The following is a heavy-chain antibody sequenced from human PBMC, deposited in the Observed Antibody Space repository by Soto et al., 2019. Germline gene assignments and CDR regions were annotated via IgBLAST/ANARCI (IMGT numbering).Heavy chain of an antibody. V-gene: IGHV3-48*02. CDR3: ASEYDFWSGYDYYYGMDV. J-gene: IGHJ6*02. D-gene: IGHD3-3*01. CDR1: GFTFSSYS. CDR2: ISSSSSTI. Sequence: EVQLVESGGGLVQPGGSLRLSCAASGFTFSSYSMNWVRQAPGKGLEWVSYISSSSSTIYYADSVKGRFTISRDNAKNSLYLQMNSLRDEDTAVYYCASEYDFWSGYDYYYGMDVWGRGTTVTVSS.